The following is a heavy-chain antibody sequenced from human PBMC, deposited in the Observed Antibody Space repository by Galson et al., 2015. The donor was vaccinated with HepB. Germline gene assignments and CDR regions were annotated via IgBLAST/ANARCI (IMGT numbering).Heavy chain of an antibody. CDR3: TRDAMGRGSGSYSAFDY. CDR1: GFTFNIYT. Sequence: SLRLSCAASGFTFNIYTMHWVRQAPGKGLEWVATISFAGDIQYYADSVKGRFTISRDNSKNMLYLQMNSLRAEDTAVYYCTRDAMGRGSGSYSAFDYWGQGTLVTVSS. V-gene: IGHV3-30-3*01. J-gene: IGHJ4*02. CDR2: ISFAGDIQ. D-gene: IGHD1-26*01.